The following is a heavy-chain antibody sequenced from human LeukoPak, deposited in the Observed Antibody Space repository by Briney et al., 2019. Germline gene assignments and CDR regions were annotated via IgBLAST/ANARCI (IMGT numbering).Heavy chain of an antibody. D-gene: IGHD3-22*01. V-gene: IGHV3-53*01. CDR3: ARDHHRRLYDSQARDTFDI. J-gene: IGHJ3*02. CDR1: GFTVSSNY. Sequence: GGSLRLSCAASGFTVSSNYMSWVRQAPGKGLQWVSVIYSGGNTYYADSVKGRFTISRDNAKNSLYLQMNSLRAEDTAVYYCARDHHRRLYDSQARDTFDIWGQGTLVTVSS. CDR2: IYSGGNT.